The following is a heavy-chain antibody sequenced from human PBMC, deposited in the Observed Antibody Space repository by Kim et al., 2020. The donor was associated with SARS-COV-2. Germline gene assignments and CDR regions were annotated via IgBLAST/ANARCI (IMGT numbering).Heavy chain of an antibody. D-gene: IGHD1-26*01. CDR1: GFTFTSSA. V-gene: IGHV1-58*01. Sequence: SVKVSCKASGFTFTSSAVQWVRQARGQRLEWIGWIVVGSGNTNYAQKFQERVTITRDMSTSTAYMELSSLRSEDTAVYYCAAGEDSGSYYYYYGMDVWGQGTTVTVSS. J-gene: IGHJ6*02. CDR3: AAGEDSGSYYYYYGMDV. CDR2: IVVGSGNT.